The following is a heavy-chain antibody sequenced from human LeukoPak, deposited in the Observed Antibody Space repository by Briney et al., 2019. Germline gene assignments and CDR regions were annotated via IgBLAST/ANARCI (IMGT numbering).Heavy chain of an antibody. V-gene: IGHV3-9*03. CDR2: ISWNSGSI. Sequence: GRSLRLSCAASGSTFDDCAMHWVRQAPGKGLEWVSGISWNSGSIGYADSVKGRFTISRDNAKNSLYLQMNSLRAEDMALYYCAKAGLNGDYVDYWGQGTLVTVSS. CDR3: AKAGLNGDYVDY. CDR1: GSTFDDCA. D-gene: IGHD4-17*01. J-gene: IGHJ4*02.